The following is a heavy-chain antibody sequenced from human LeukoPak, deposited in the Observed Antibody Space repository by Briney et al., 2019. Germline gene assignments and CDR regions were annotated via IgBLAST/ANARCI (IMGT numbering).Heavy chain of an antibody. CDR2: IYDSGST. D-gene: IGHD3-3*01. V-gene: IGHV4-39*01. J-gene: IGHJ4*02. CDR1: GGSIRSSYYY. CDR3: ARLGAGPTYYDFWSGYSSFYFDY. Sequence: SSETLSLTCTVSGGSIRSSYYYWGWIRQPPGKGLEWIGSIYDSGSTYYNPSLKSRVTISVDTSKNQFSLKLNSVTAADTAVYYCARLGAGPTYYDFWSGYSSFYFDYWGQGTLVTVSS.